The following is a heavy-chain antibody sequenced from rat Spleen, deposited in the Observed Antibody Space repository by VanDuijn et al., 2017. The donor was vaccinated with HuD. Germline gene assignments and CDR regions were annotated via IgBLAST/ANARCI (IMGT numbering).Heavy chain of an antibody. J-gene: IGHJ2*01. Sequence: EVQLVESCGGLLQPGGSLKFSCTASGLTFSNYDLAWVRQAPTKGPEWVASISAGGGNTYYRDPVKGRFTISRDSAERTLYLQMDSLRSEDTATYYCARHAGDYGSYFDYWGQGVMVTVSS. CDR1: GLTFSNYD. CDR2: ISAGGGNT. D-gene: IGHD1-3*01. CDR3: ARHAGDYGSYFDY. V-gene: IGHV5S23*01.